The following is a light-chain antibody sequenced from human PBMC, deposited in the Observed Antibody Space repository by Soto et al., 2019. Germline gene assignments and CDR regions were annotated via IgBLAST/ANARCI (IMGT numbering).Light chain of an antibody. CDR2: DAS. V-gene: IGKV1-5*01. J-gene: IGKJ1*01. CDR3: QQYNSYPWT. CDR1: QTISSW. Sequence: DIQMTQSAATLSGYIGDRVTITCRASQTISSWLAWYQQKPGKAPKLLIYDASSLESGVPSRFSGSGSGTEFTLTISSLQPDDFATYYCQQYNSYPWTFGQGTKVDIK.